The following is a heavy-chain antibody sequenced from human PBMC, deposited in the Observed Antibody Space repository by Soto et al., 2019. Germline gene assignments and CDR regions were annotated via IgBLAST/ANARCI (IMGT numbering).Heavy chain of an antibody. V-gene: IGHV3-74*01. J-gene: IGHJ6*02. CDR3: ARGIRNYYGVDV. Sequence: GGSLRLSCAASGFTFSTYWMHWVRQAPGTGLEWVSRIKCDGSSTSYADSVKGRFTISRDNAKNTLYVQMNSLGAEDTAVYWCARGIRNYYGVDVWGQGTTVTSP. CDR1: GFTFSTYW. CDR2: IKCDGSST.